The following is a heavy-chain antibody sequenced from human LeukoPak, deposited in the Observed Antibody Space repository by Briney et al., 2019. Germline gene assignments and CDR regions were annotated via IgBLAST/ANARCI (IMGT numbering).Heavy chain of an antibody. CDR1: GGSISGYY. CDR3: ARGSSSSWYDPFDY. V-gene: IGHV4-34*01. Sequence: SVTLSFNGAGYGGSISGYYWSWIRQPPGKGLEWMGEINHSESTYYNPSLKSLVTISVDTSKNQFSLKLSSVTAADTAVYYCARGSSSSWYDPFDYWGQGTLVTVSS. CDR2: INHSEST. J-gene: IGHJ4*02. D-gene: IGHD6-13*01.